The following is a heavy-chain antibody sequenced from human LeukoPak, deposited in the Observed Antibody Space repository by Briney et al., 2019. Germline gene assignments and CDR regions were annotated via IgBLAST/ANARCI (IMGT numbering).Heavy chain of an antibody. CDR3: ARGRQDVTMIVVVMTAVSYYLDV. CDR2: MNHSGST. J-gene: IGHJ6*03. D-gene: IGHD3-22*01. Sequence: SEALSLTCPVCVGTFRDYYWTWMRQPAAKGLDGVGDMNHSGSTNYKPSLKSRVTISVDTSKNQFSLELSSVTAADTAVYYCARGRQDVTMIVVVMTAVSYYLDVWGKGTTVTVS. CDR1: VGTFRDYY. V-gene: IGHV4-34*01.